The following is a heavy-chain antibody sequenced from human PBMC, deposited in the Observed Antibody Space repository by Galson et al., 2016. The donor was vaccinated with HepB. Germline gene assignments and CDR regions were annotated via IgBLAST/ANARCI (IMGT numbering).Heavy chain of an antibody. CDR2: ISASGNSK. V-gene: IGHV3-23*01. CDR1: GFTFSSYS. D-gene: IGHD1-26*01. CDR3: ANDLWDSLSPGAFDV. J-gene: IGHJ3*01. Sequence: SLRLSCAASGFTFSSYSMSWVRQAPGKGLEWVSVISASGNSKFSVDAVRGRFSVSRDNTKSTLFLQMYRLRDEDTAVYYCANDLWDSLSPGAFDVWGQGTTVTVSS.